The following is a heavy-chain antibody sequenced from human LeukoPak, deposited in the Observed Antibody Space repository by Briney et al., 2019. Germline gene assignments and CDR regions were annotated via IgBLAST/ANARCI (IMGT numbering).Heavy chain of an antibody. D-gene: IGHD2-15*01. V-gene: IGHV4-31*03. CDR3: ARDIVVVVAATRRTDAFDI. Sequence: SQTLSLTCTVSGGSISSGCYHWSWIRQHPGKGLEWIGYIYYSGSTYYNPSLKSRVTISVDTSKNQFSLKLSSVTAADTAVYYCARDIVVVVAATRRTDAFDIWGQGTMVTVSS. CDR2: IYYSGST. J-gene: IGHJ3*02. CDR1: GGSISSGCYH.